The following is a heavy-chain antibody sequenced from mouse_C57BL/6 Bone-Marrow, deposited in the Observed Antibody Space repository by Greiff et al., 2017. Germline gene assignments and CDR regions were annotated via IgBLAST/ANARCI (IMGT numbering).Heavy chain of an antibody. D-gene: IGHD2-10*01. CDR2: IYPGSGNT. CDR1: GYTFTDYY. Sequence: QVQLQQSGAELVRPGASVKLSCKASGYTFTDYYINWVKQRPGQGLEWIARIYPGSGNTYYNEKLKGKATLTAEKSSSTAYMQLSSLTSEDSAVYFCAWPYYGNYSYWYFDVWGTGTTVTVSS. J-gene: IGHJ1*03. CDR3: AWPYYGNYSYWYFDV. V-gene: IGHV1-76*01.